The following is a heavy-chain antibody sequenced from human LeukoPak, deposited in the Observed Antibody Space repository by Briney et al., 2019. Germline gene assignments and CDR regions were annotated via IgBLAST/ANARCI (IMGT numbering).Heavy chain of an antibody. CDR2: ISGSTGSI. Sequence: GGSLRLSCAASGFTFITYSMHWVRQAPGKGLEWVSSISGSTGSIYYAGSVKGRFTISRDNAKNSLYLQMNSLRAEDTALYYCAKGLERESRLDSWGQGTLVTVSS. D-gene: IGHD1-1*01. V-gene: IGHV3-21*04. CDR3: AKGLERESRLDS. CDR1: GFTFITYS. J-gene: IGHJ4*02.